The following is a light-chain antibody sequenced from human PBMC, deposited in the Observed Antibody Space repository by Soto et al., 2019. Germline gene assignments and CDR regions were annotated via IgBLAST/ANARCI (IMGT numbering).Light chain of an antibody. CDR2: DVS. CDR1: SSDVGTYNY. Sequence: QPVLTQPASVSGSPGQSITISCTGTSSDVGTYNYVSWYQHRPGKAPKLMIYDVSYRPSGVSNRFSGSKSANTASLTISGLQAEDEADYYCSSYTTSNTQVFGGGTKVTVL. J-gene: IGLJ3*02. CDR3: SSYTTSNTQV. V-gene: IGLV2-14*01.